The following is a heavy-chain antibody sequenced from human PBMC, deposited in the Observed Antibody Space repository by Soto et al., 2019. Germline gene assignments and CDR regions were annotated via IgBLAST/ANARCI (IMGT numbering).Heavy chain of an antibody. V-gene: IGHV3-23*01. D-gene: IGHD1-26*01. Sequence: EVQLLESGGGLVQPGGSLRLSCAASGFTFSSYAMRWVRQAPGKGLEWVSAISGSGGSTYYADSVKGRFTISRDNSKNTLYRQTDSVRAEDTAVYYCASRGSGSYYDYWGQGTLVTVSS. J-gene: IGHJ4*02. CDR2: ISGSGGST. CDR3: ASRGSGSYYDY. CDR1: GFTFSSYA.